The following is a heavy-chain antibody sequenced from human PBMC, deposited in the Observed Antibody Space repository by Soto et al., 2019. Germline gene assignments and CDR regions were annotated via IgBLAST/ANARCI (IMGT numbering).Heavy chain of an antibody. J-gene: IGHJ6*02. CDR1: GFTFSSYA. CDR2: ISYDGSNK. CDR3: ARVGSIFGVVSGGMDV. D-gene: IGHD3-3*01. Sequence: SLRLSCAASGFTFSSYAMHWVRQAPGKGLEWVAVISYDGSNKYYADSVKGRFTISRDNSKNTLYLQMNSLRAEDTAVYYCARVGSIFGVVSGGMDVWGQGTTVTVSS. V-gene: IGHV3-30-3*01.